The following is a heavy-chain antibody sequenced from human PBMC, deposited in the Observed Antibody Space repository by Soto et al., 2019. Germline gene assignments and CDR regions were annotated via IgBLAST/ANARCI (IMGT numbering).Heavy chain of an antibody. CDR1: GGSISSYY. V-gene: IGHV4-59*01. Sequence: PSETLSLTCTVSGGSISSYYWSWIRQPPGKGLEWIGYIYYSGSTNYNPSLKSRVTISVDTSKNQFSLKLSSVTAADTAVYYCARDHSYSSGYNWFDPWGQGTLVTVSS. CDR3: ARDHSYSSGYNWFDP. J-gene: IGHJ5*02. CDR2: IYYSGST. D-gene: IGHD6-19*01.